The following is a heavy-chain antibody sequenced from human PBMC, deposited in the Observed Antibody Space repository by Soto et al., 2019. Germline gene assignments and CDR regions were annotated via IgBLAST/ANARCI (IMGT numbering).Heavy chain of an antibody. D-gene: IGHD6-19*01. Sequence: GASVKVSCKASGDTFTANYIHWVRQAPGQGFEWMGWINPKSGGTKDPQKFQGRVTMTRDTSLSTVYMTLTRLTSDDTAVYYCASELATSSGRAGFDYWGQGTLVTVSS. CDR1: GDTFTANY. CDR2: INPKSGGT. CDR3: ASELATSSGRAGFDY. V-gene: IGHV1-2*02. J-gene: IGHJ5*01.